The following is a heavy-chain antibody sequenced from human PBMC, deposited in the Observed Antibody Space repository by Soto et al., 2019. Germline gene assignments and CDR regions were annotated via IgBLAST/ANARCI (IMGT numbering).Heavy chain of an antibody. V-gene: IGHV4-59*01. CDR2: IYYSGST. D-gene: IGHD6-6*01. Sequence: LSLTSTVSGGSISSYYWSWIRQPPGKGLEWIGYIYYSGSTNYNPSLKSRVTISVDTSKNQFSLKLSSVTAADTAVYYCARSYMIAAPPFYYYYYGMDVWGQGTTVTVSS. CDR3: ARSYMIAAPPFYYYYYGMDV. CDR1: GGSISSYY. J-gene: IGHJ6*02.